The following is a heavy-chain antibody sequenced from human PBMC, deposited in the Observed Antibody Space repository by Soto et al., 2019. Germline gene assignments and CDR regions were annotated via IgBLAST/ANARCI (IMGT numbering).Heavy chain of an antibody. D-gene: IGHD2-8*02. V-gene: IGHV3-15*01. J-gene: IGHJ6*01. CDR1: GFTFSDSL. Sequence: VGSLRLSCSASGFTFSDSLMSWVRQAPGKGFDWVVLIKIKSDVGTTEYAAPVRGRFTISIYDSKNTLYLQMNSLKTEDTAVYYCKTDLWRIALVLGSTGSLKQWGQGPTVPVAS. CDR3: KTDLWRIALVLGSTGSLKQ. CDR2: IKIKSDVGTT.